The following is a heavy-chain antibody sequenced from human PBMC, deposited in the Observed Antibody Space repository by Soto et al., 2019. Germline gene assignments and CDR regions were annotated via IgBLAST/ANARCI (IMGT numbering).Heavy chain of an antibody. CDR3: AKAEGSSYGTEYSQH. Sequence: EVQLLESGGGLVQPGGSLRLSCAASGFTFSTYAMNWVRQAPGKGLEWVSLIISSGGSTYYADSVKGRFTISRDNSKNTLYLQMNSLRADDTAVYYCAKAEGSSYGTEYSQHWGQGTLVTVYS. CDR1: GFTFSTYA. V-gene: IGHV3-23*01. J-gene: IGHJ1*01. CDR2: IISSGGST. D-gene: IGHD6-13*01.